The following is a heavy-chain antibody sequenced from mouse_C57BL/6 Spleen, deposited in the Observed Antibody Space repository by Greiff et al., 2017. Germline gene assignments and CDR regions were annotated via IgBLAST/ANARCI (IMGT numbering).Heavy chain of an antibody. D-gene: IGHD2-3*01. CDR2: IDPSDSYT. CDR1: GYTFTSYW. CDR3: ARGDGPTSFDY. Sequence: VQLQQPGAELVMPGASVKLSCKASGYTFTSYWMHWVKQRPGQGLEWIGEIDPSDSYTSYNQKFKGKSTLTVDKSSSTAYMQLSSLTSEDSAVYYCARGDGPTSFDYWGQGTTLTVSS. J-gene: IGHJ2*01. V-gene: IGHV1-69*01.